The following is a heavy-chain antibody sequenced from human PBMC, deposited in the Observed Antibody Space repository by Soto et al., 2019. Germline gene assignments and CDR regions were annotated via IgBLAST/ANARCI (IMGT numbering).Heavy chain of an antibody. CDR3: ARGARLAYCGGDCPDYYYYGMDV. D-gene: IGHD2-21*02. J-gene: IGHJ6*02. Sequence: SETLSLTCTVSGGSISSGGSYWSWIRQHPVKGLAWIGYIYYSGSTSYHPPLNSRVTISVDTSKNQFSLKLSSVTAADTAVYYCARGARLAYCGGDCPDYYYYGMDVWGQGTTVTVSS. CDR2: IYYSGST. CDR1: GGSISSGGSY. V-gene: IGHV4-31*03.